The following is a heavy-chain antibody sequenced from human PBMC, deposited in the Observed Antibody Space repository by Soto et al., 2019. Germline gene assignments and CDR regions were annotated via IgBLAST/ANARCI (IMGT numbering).Heavy chain of an antibody. CDR2: INYSGST. V-gene: IGHV4-34*01. CDR3: ARRYFDWSLPPWFDP. CDR1: GRSISGYY. Sequence: SETLSLTCAVYGRSISGYYWSWIRQPPGEGLEWIGEINYSGSTNYNPSLKSRVTISVDTSKNQFSLKLSSVTAADTAVYYCARRYFDWSLPPWFDPWGQGTLVTVSS. D-gene: IGHD3-9*01. J-gene: IGHJ5*02.